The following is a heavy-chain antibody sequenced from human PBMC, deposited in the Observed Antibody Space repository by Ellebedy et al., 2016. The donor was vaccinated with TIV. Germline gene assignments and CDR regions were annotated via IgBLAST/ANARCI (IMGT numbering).Heavy chain of an antibody. CDR1: GHSLTSNG. V-gene: IGHV1-18*01. D-gene: IGHD3-10*01. CDR2: IGAYNGNT. CDR3: ARGLWFGELDV. Sequence: AASVKVSCKASGHSLTSNGISWVRQAPGQGLEWMGWIGAYNGNTNYAQKFQGRVTMTTDTSTSTVYMDLRSLRSDDTALYYCARGLWFGELDVWGQGTTVTVSS. J-gene: IGHJ6*02.